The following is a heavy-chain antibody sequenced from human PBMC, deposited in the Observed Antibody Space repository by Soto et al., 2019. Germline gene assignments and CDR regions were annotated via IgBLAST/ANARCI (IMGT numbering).Heavy chain of an antibody. J-gene: IGHJ6*04. CDR1: VASVSSKSAA. D-gene: IGHD2-2*01. CDR2: TYYRSKWYN. CDR3: GTFLSTTSPDV. V-gene: IGHV6-1*01. Sequence: SQTLSLTCAISVASVSSKSAAWNWTRQSPSRGLEWLGRTYYRSKWYNDYAVSVKSRITINPDTSKNQFSLHLNSVTPEDTAVYYCGTFLSTTSPDVWGEGTTVTVSS.